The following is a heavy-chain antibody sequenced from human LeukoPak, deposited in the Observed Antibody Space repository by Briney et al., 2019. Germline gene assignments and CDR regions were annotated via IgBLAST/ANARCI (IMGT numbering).Heavy chain of an antibody. V-gene: IGHV3-15*01. J-gene: IGHJ4*02. CDR3: TTLQMYYYDSSGYYFFDY. CDR1: GFTFNSAW. Sequence: PGGSLRLSCAASGFTFNSAWMNWVRQAPGKGLEWVGRIKSKTDGGTTEYAAPVRGRFTISRDDSRNTLHLQMNSLKTEDTAVYYCTTLQMYYYDSSGYYFFDYWGQGTLVTVSS. CDR2: IKSKTDGGTT. D-gene: IGHD3-22*01.